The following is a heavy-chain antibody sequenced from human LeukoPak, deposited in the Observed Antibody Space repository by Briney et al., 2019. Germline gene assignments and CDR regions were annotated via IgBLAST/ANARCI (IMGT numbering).Heavy chain of an antibody. CDR1: GYTFTSYY. CDR2: INPSGGST. V-gene: IGHV1-46*01. Sequence: GASVKVSCKASGYTFTSYYMHWVRPAPGQGLEWMGLINPSGGSTSYAQKFQGRVTMTRDTSTSTVYMELSSLRSEDTAMYYCARESSEGYWSRMDVWGKGTTVTVSS. D-gene: IGHD2-15*01. J-gene: IGHJ6*04. CDR3: ARESSEGYWSRMDV.